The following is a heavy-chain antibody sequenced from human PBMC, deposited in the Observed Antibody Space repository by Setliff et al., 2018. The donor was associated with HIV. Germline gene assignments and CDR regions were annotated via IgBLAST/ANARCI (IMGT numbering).Heavy chain of an antibody. CDR1: GGSISSGTYY. J-gene: IGHJ4*02. D-gene: IGHD2-21*01. V-gene: IGHV4-39*07. Sequence: PSETLSLTCSVSGGSISSGTYYWGWIRQPPGKGLEWIGSMSHSGSTLYNPSLKSRVTISVDTSNNHFSLKLRSVTAADTAVYYCARGLTHNFDYWGQGTLVTVSS. CDR3: ARGLTHNFDY. CDR2: MSHSGST.